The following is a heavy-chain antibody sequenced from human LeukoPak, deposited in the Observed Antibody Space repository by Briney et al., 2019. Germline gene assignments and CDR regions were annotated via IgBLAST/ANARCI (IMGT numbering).Heavy chain of an antibody. CDR2: IIPIFGTA. CDR3: ATGYSSGHYYYYYYYMDV. D-gene: IGHD6-19*01. J-gene: IGHJ6*03. V-gene: IGHV1-69*05. CDR1: GGTFSSYA. Sequence: GASVKVSCKASGGTFSSYAISWVRQAPGQGLGWMGGIIPIFGTANYAQKFQGRVTITTDESTSTAYMELSSLRSEDTAVYYCATGYSSGHYYYYYYYMDVWGKGTTVTVSS.